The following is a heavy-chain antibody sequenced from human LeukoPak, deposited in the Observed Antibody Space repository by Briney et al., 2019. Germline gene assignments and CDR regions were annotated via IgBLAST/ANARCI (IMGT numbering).Heavy chain of an antibody. V-gene: IGHV3-53*01. Sequence: PGGSLRLSCAASGFTVSSNYMSWVRQAPGKGLEWVSVIYSGGSTYYADSVKGRFTISRDNSKSTLYIQMNSLRAEDTAIYYCAKDQQSISYSPWGQGTLVTVSS. CDR2: IYSGGST. J-gene: IGHJ5*02. D-gene: IGHD4-11*01. CDR3: AKDQQSISYSP. CDR1: GFTVSSNY.